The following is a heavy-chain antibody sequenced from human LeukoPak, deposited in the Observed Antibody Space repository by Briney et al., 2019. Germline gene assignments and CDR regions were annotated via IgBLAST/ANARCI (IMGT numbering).Heavy chain of an antibody. V-gene: IGHV3-7*01. D-gene: IGHD6-13*01. CDR2: IKQDGSEK. CDR3: ARTRRQLAYYFDY. CDR1: GFTFSSYW. J-gene: IGHJ4*02. Sequence: GGSLRLSCAASGFTFSSYWMSWVRQAPGKGLEWVANIKQDGSEKYYVDSVKGRFTISRDNAKNSLYLQMNSLRAEGTAVYYCARTRRQLAYYFDYWGQGTLVTVSS.